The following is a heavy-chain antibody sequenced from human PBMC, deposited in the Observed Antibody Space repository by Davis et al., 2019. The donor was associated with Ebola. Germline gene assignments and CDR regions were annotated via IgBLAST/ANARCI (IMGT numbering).Heavy chain of an antibody. CDR2: INSDGSST. D-gene: IGHD3-3*01. CDR1: GFTFSSYW. V-gene: IGHV3-74*01. J-gene: IGHJ6*02. Sequence: GESLKISCAASGFTFSSYWMHWVRQAPGKGLVWVSRINSDGSSTNYADSVKGRFTISRDNAKNTLYLQMNSLGAEDTAVYYCARDKGTIFGVVTTSFGMDVWGQGTTVTVSS. CDR3: ARDKGTIFGVVTTSFGMDV.